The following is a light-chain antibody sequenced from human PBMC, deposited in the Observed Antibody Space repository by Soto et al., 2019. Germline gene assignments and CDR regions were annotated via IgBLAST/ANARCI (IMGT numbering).Light chain of an antibody. Sequence: DILLTQSPTSLSASVGDTVTITCRASQSISINLNWYQHRPGEAPKVLIYAASTLATWAPSRFSGTGVGTDFTLTISSLQLEYFATYYCQQTYTTRVYTFGQGTKLEFK. CDR1: QSISIN. CDR3: QQTYTTRVYT. J-gene: IGKJ2*01. V-gene: IGKV1-39*01. CDR2: AAS.